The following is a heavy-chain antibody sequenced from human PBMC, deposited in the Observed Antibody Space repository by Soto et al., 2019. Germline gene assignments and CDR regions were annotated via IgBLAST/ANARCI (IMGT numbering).Heavy chain of an antibody. J-gene: IGHJ4*02. CDR2: ISGNGGAT. D-gene: IGHD1-7*01. CDR3: VKDYGRNWNYVFDF. V-gene: IGHV3-64D*08. CDR1: GFTFKNFA. Sequence: TGGSLRLSCSPSGFTFKNFAMHWLRQAPGKGLDYVSSISGNGGATHHADSVKGRFTISRDNSKNILFLQMSSLRPEDTALYYCVKDYGRNWNYVFDFWGQGTLVTVS.